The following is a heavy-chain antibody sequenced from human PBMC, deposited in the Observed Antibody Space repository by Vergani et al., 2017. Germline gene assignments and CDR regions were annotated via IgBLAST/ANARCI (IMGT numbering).Heavy chain of an antibody. CDR1: GFTFSACP. CDR3: AKDHYDFWSGYPNLSPFDL. V-gene: IGHV3-9*01. J-gene: IGHJ2*01. Sequence: EVQLLQSGGGVIQPGGSVRLSCAASGFTFSACPMTWVRQAPGKGLEWVSGISWNSGSIGYADSVKGRFTISRDNAKNSLYLQMNSLRAEDTALYYCAKDHYDFWSGYPNLSPFDLWGRGTLVTVSS. D-gene: IGHD3-3*01. CDR2: ISWNSGSI.